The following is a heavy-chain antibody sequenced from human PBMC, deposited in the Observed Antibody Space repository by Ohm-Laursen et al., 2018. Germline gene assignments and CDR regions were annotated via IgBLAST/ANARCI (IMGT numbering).Heavy chain of an antibody. J-gene: IGHJ6*02. Sequence: SLRLSCAASGFTFSSYGMHWVRQAPGKGLEWVAVISYDGSNKYYADSVKGRFTISRDNSKNTLYLQMNSLRAEDTAVYYCAKDRSGGYPSNYYYGMDVWGQGTTVTVSS. CDR2: ISYDGSNK. CDR1: GFTFSSYG. D-gene: IGHD3-22*01. CDR3: AKDRSGGYPSNYYYGMDV. V-gene: IGHV3-30*18.